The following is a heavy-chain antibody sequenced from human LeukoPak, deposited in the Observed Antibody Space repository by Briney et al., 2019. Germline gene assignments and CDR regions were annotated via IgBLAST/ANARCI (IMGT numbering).Heavy chain of an antibody. D-gene: IGHD3-3*01. CDR3: ARTNYDFWSGYSSDY. CDR2: ISSSGSTI. CDR1: GFTFSSYA. Sequence: GGSLRLSCAASGFTFSSYAMHWIRQAPGKGLEWVSYISSSGSTIYYADSVKGRFTISRDNAKDSLYLQMNSLRAEDTAAYYCARTNYDFWSGYSSDYWGQGTLVTVSS. J-gene: IGHJ4*02. V-gene: IGHV3-48*04.